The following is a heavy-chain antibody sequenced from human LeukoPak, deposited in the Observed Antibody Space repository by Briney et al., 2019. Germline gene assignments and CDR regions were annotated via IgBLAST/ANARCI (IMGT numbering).Heavy chain of an antibody. CDR3: ARRSESNWFDP. V-gene: IGHV5-51*01. J-gene: IGHJ5*02. CDR1: GYSFTCYW. CDR2: IYPGDSDT. Sequence: GESLKISCKGSGYSFTCYWIGWVRPMPGKGLELMGIIYPGDSDTRYSPSFQGQVTISADKSISTAYLQWSSLKASDTAMYYCARRSESNWFDPWCQGTLVTVSS.